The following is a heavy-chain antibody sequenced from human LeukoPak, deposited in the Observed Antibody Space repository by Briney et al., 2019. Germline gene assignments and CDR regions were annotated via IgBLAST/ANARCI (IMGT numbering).Heavy chain of an antibody. CDR1: GVTFSPYW. V-gene: IGHV3-74*01. D-gene: IGHD6-19*01. Sequence: QPGGSLRLSCVASGVTFSPYWMHWVRQGPGKGLVWVSRIEGDGSSTSYADSVKGRFTISRDNAKNTLHLQMNSLRAEDTAVYYCARDPSAVAGYFDHWGQGTLVTVSS. J-gene: IGHJ4*02. CDR2: IEGDGSST. CDR3: ARDPSAVAGYFDH.